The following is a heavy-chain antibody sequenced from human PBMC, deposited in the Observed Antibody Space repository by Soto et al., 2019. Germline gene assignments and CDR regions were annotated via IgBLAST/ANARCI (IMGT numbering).Heavy chain of an antibody. V-gene: IGHV3-23*01. CDR3: AKARDQQWVRLPFDY. Sequence: EVQLLESGGGLVQPGGSLRLSCVGSGFFFSSYTMTWVRQAPGKGLEWVSSFSATSENTYYADSVRGRFTISRDNSKNTLFLLMNSLTAADTAMYYCAKARDQQWVRLPFDYWGQGILVIFSS. CDR2: FSATSENT. D-gene: IGHD6-19*01. CDR1: GFFFSSYT. J-gene: IGHJ4*02.